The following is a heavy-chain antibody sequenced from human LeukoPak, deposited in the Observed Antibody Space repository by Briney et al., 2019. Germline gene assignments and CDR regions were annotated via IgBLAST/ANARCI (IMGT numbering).Heavy chain of an antibody. V-gene: IGHV4-61*02. CDR1: GGYINGGSYY. D-gene: IGHD6-13*01. CDR3: ARLAAAGSHWYFDL. J-gene: IGHJ2*01. Sequence: SETLSLTCTVSGGYINGGSYYWSWIRQPAGKGLEWIGRIYTNGNTNYNPSLKSRVTISIDTSKNQFSLKLSSVTAADTAVYYCARLAAAGSHWYFDLWGRGTLVTVSS. CDR2: IYTNGNT.